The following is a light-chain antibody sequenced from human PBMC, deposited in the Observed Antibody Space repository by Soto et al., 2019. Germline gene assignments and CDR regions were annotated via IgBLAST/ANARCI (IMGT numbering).Light chain of an antibody. CDR3: QQYNSYPIT. J-gene: IGKJ5*01. V-gene: IGKV1-8*01. CDR2: AAS. Sequence: AIRMTQSPSAFSASTGDRVTITCRASPGISSYLAWYQQKPGKAPKLLIYAASTLQSGVPSRFSGSGSGTEFTLTISSLQPDDFATYYCQQYNSYPITFGQGTRLE. CDR1: PGISSY.